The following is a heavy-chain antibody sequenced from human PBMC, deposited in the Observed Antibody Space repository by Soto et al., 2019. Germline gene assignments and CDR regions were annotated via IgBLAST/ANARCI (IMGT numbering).Heavy chain of an antibody. V-gene: IGHV3-48*02. CDR3: ARDYDSSGYPDAFDL. CDR2: ISSFSNTI. Sequence: GGSLRLSCAASGFTFSSYSMNWVRQAPGRGLEWVSYISSFSNTIYYADSVKGRFTISRDNAKNSLYLQMNSLRDEDTAVYYCARDYDSSGYPDAFDLWGQGTMVTVSS. J-gene: IGHJ3*01. CDR1: GFTFSSYS. D-gene: IGHD3-22*01.